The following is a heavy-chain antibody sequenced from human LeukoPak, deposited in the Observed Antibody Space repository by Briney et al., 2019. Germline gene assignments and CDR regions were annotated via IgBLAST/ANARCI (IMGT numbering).Heavy chain of an antibody. V-gene: IGHV3-23*01. D-gene: IGHD6-19*01. Sequence: GGSLRLSCTVSGFTVSSNSMSWVRQAPGKGLEWVSTISGSGGTTYYAEFVKGRFTISRDNSKNTLYLQMNSLRAEDTAVYYCAKPAVSGWYGFDYWGQGNLVTVSS. CDR2: ISGSGGTT. CDR1: GFTVSSNS. J-gene: IGHJ4*02. CDR3: AKPAVSGWYGFDY.